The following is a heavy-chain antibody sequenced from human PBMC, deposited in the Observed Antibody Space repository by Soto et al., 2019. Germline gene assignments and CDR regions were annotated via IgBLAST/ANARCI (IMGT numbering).Heavy chain of an antibody. CDR1: GFTFSSYS. CDR2: ISSSSSYI. Sequence: GGSLRLSCAASGFTFSSYSMNWVRQAPGKGLEWVSSISSSSSYIYYADSVKGRFSISRDNAKNSLYLQMNSLRAEDTAVYYCARDKEYYYDSSGYYYLDGMDVWGQGTTVTSP. D-gene: IGHD3-22*01. CDR3: ARDKEYYYDSSGYYYLDGMDV. J-gene: IGHJ6*02. V-gene: IGHV3-21*01.